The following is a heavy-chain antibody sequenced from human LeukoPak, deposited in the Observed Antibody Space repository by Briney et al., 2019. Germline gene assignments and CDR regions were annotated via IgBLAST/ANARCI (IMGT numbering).Heavy chain of an antibody. CDR1: GFTFSNDG. CDR3: AKANWVSNADAVW. D-gene: IGHD1-1*01. Sequence: GGSLRLSCAASGFTFSNDGMSWVRQAPARGLEWVSSIRGDTETFYADSVKGGFTLSRDDSRNTVYLLLNKLRVEHTDVYDFAKANWVSNADAVWWGQGTLVTVSS. J-gene: IGHJ4*02. V-gene: IGHV3-23*01. CDR2: IRGDTET.